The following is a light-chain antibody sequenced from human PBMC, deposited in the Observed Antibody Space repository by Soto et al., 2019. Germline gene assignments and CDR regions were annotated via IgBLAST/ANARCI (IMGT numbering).Light chain of an antibody. CDR1: ENVGTN. Sequence: IVMTQSPATLSVSPGEGVTLSCRASENVGTNLAWYQQKPGQAPRLLIYGSSTRATGIPATFSGSGFGTEFPLTISSLQSEESAVYYCQQYNNWGLSFGGGTKLEIK. CDR3: QQYNNWGLS. J-gene: IGKJ4*01. V-gene: IGKV3D-15*01. CDR2: GSS.